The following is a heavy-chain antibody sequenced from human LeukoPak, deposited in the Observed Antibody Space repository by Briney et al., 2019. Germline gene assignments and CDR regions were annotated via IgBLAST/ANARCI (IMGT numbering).Heavy chain of an antibody. Sequence: MLGESLKISCKGSGYSFTSHWIGWVRQMPGKGLDWMGIIYPGDSETRYSPSFQGQVTISADKSISTAYLQWSSLKASDTAMYSCARRYYYDSSGYYLAHDAFDIWGQGTMVTVSS. CDR1: GYSFTSHW. CDR3: ARRYYYDSSGYYLAHDAFDI. CDR2: IYPGDSET. V-gene: IGHV5-51*01. D-gene: IGHD3-22*01. J-gene: IGHJ3*02.